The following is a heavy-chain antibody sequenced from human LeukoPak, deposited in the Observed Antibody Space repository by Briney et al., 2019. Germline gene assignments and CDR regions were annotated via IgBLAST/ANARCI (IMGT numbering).Heavy chain of an antibody. CDR2: IRQDGSQK. CDR1: GFTYSTYA. J-gene: IGHJ4*02. D-gene: IGHD6-19*01. CDR3: ARDLGYSSGPNY. Sequence: GGSLRLSCAASGFTYSTYAMSWVRQAPGKGMEWVATIRQDGSQKYYVDSVKGRFTISRDNAKNSLYLQMNSLRAEDTAVYYCARDLGYSSGPNYWGQGTRVTVSS. V-gene: IGHV3-7*01.